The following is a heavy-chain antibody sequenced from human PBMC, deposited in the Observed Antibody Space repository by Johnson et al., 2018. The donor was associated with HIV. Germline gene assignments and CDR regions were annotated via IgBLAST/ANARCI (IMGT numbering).Heavy chain of an antibody. V-gene: IGHV3-20*04. D-gene: IGHD3-16*01. J-gene: IGHJ3*01. CDR3: ARGQGGAIPHDAFDF. CDR1: GFTFDDYG. CDR2: INWNGGST. Sequence: VQLVESGGAVVRPGGSLRLSCAASGFTFDDYGMSWVRQAPGKGLEWVSGINWNGGSTYYANSVKGRFTISRDNSKNTLYLQMGSLRAEDMAVYYCARGQGGAIPHDAFDFWGQGTMVTVSS.